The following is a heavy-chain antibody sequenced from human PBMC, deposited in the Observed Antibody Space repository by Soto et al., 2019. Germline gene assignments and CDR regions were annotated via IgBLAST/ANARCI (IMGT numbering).Heavy chain of an antibody. CDR3: ARDIRRGYPNYFDY. Sequence: ASVKVSCKASGYTLTSYAMHWVRQAPGQRLEWMGWINAGNGNTKYSQKFQGRVTITRDTSASTAYMELSSLRSEDTAVYYCARDIRRGYPNYFDYWGQGTLVTVSS. CDR1: GYTLTSYA. CDR2: INAGNGNT. V-gene: IGHV1-3*01. J-gene: IGHJ4*02. D-gene: IGHD5-18*01.